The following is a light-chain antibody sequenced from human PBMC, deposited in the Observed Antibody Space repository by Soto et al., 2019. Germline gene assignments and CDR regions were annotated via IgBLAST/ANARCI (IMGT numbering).Light chain of an antibody. V-gene: IGKV3-20*01. CDR1: QSVSRSS. J-gene: IGKJ2*01. CDR3: QQYDISPRT. CDR2: GAS. Sequence: EIVLTQSPGTLSLSPGERATLSCSASQSVSRSSLAWYQQKPGQAPRLLIYGASSRATGIPDRFSGSGSGTDFTLTISRLEPEDFAVYYCQQYDISPRTFGQWTKLEIK.